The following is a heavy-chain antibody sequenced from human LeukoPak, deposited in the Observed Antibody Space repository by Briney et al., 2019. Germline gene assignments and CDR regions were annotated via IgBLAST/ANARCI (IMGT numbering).Heavy chain of an antibody. D-gene: IGHD1-26*01. V-gene: IGHV4-4*07. CDR3: ASGSELLTFDY. CDR2: IFTSGST. CDR1: GGSINSYY. J-gene: IGHJ4*02. Sequence: SETLSLTCTVSGGSINSYYWSWIRQPAGKGLEWIGRIFTSGSTNYNPSLKSRVTMSVDTSKNQFSLKLSSVTAADTAVYYCASGSELLTFDYWGQGTLVTVSS.